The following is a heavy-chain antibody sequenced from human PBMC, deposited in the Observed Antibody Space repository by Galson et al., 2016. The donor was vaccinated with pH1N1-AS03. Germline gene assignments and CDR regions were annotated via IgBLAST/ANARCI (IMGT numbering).Heavy chain of an antibody. CDR3: ARARGRVYNCDAFDI. CDR2: INPKTGGT. Sequence: SVKVSCKASGYTFTGYYVHWLRQAPGQGLEWMGWINPKTGGTKSAQKFQGWVSMTSDTSIRTVYMDLRMLTSVDTAVYYCARARGRVYNCDAFDIWGQGTVVSVSS. J-gene: IGHJ3*02. V-gene: IGHV1-2*04. D-gene: IGHD1-1*01. CDR1: GYTFTGYY.